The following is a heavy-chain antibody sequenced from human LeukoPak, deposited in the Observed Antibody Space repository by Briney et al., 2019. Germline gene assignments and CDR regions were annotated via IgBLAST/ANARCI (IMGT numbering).Heavy chain of an antibody. CDR2: ISYDGSNK. CDR3: ARGQNYYDSSGYYPYYFDY. D-gene: IGHD3-22*01. CDR1: GFTFSSYA. J-gene: IGHJ4*02. V-gene: IGHV3-30*01. Sequence: GRSLRLSCAASGFTFSSYAMHWVRQAPGKGLEGVAVISYDGSNKYYADSVKGRFTISRDNSKNTLYLQMNSLRAEDTAVYYCARGQNYYDSSGYYPYYFDYWGQGTLVTVSS.